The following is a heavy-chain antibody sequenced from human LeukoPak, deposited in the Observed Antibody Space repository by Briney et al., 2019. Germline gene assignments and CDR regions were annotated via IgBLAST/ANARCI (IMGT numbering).Heavy chain of an antibody. J-gene: IGHJ5*02. D-gene: IGHD4-17*01. CDR1: GFTGSLND. V-gene: IGHV3-53*01. CDR3: IVFGDSNH. CDR2: THSSGGT. Sequence: PGGFLRLSCAASGFTGSLNDMSWVRQAPWKGLEWVSATHSSGGTYYADAVKGRFTISRDTSKNTLYLQINSLSVEDTAVYYCIVFGDSNHWGQGTLVTVSS.